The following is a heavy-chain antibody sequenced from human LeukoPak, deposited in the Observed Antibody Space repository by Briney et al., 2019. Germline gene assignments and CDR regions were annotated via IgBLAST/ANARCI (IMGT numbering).Heavy chain of an antibody. J-gene: IGHJ4*02. V-gene: IGHV3-74*01. CDR1: GFTFSSYW. Sequence: GGSLRLSCAASGFTFSSYWMHWVRQAPGKGLVWVSRINSDGSSTSYADSVKGRFTISRDNAKNTLYLQTNSLRAEDTAVYYCARDHYYGSGSYPGAVDYWGQGTLVTVSS. CDR3: ARDHYYGSGSYPGAVDY. CDR2: INSDGSST. D-gene: IGHD3-10*01.